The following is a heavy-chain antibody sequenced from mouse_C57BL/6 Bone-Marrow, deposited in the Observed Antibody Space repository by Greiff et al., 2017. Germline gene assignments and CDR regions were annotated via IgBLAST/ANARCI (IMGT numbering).Heavy chain of an antibody. Sequence: EVQLQESGAELVRPGASVKLSCTASGFNIKDDYMHWVKQRPEQGLEWIGWIDPENGDTEYDSKFPGKATITADTSSNTAYLQLSSLTSEDTAVYYWSMDSYFDYWGQGTTLTVSS. CDR2: IDPENGDT. J-gene: IGHJ2*01. V-gene: IGHV14-4*01. CDR1: GFNIKDDY. CDR3: SMDSYFDY.